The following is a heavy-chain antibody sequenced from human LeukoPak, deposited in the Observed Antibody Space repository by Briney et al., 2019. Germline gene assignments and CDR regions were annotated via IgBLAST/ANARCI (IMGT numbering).Heavy chain of an antibody. Sequence: GGSLRLSCAASGFTFSNAWMSWVRQAPGKGLAWVGRIKSKTDDGTAAYAAPVKGRFTISRDDSENTLYLQMNSLKSEDTAVYYCTALLGITATLVYWGQGTLVTVSS. CDR1: GFTFSNAW. J-gene: IGHJ4*02. V-gene: IGHV3-15*01. CDR3: TALLGITATLVY. D-gene: IGHD7-27*01. CDR2: IKSKTDDGTA.